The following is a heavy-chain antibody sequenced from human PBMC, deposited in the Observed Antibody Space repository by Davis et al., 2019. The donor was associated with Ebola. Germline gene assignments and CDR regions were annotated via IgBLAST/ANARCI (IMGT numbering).Heavy chain of an antibody. CDR3: ARGLFWSGFDV. Sequence: MPGGSLRLSCAVYGGSFSGYYWSWIRQPPGKGLEWMGEINHHGITSYNPSLKSRVSMSVNTSKKQFSLKVTSVTAADTAVYYCARGLFWSGFDVWGQGTTVTVSS. D-gene: IGHD1-1*01. CDR1: GGSFSGYY. CDR2: INHHGIT. V-gene: IGHV4-34*01. J-gene: IGHJ6*02.